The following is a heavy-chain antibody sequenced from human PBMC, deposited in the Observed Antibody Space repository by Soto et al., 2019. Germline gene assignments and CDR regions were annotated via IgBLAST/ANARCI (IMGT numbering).Heavy chain of an antibody. Sequence: GGSLRLSCAASGFTFSSYSMNWVRQAPGKGLEWVSYISSSSSTIYYADSVKGRFTISRDNAKNPLYLQMNSLRDEDTAVYYCARDIPGANYYDSSGYYNVGAFDIWGQGTMVTVSS. D-gene: IGHD3-22*01. CDR3: ARDIPGANYYDSSGYYNVGAFDI. CDR1: GFTFSSYS. V-gene: IGHV3-48*02. J-gene: IGHJ3*02. CDR2: ISSSSSTI.